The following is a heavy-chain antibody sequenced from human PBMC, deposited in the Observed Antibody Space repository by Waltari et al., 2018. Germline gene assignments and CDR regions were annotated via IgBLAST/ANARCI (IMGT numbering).Heavy chain of an antibody. Sequence: EVQLVESGGDLVQPGGALRLSCAASGFTFSTYWMSWVRQAPGKGLGWVANIKQDGSDKLYVDTVKGRVTISRDNARNSLYLQMNSLRGEDTAVYYCARSNTWWGDDSSGSNDYWGQGTLVTVSS. CDR3: ARSNTWWGDDSSGSNDY. CDR2: IKQDGSDK. V-gene: IGHV3-7*01. D-gene: IGHD3-22*01. J-gene: IGHJ4*02. CDR1: GFTFSTYW.